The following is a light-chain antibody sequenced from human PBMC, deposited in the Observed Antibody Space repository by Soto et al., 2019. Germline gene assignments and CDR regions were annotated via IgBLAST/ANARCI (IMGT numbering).Light chain of an antibody. CDR2: GAS. J-gene: IGKJ5*01. CDR3: QQFGSSPPIT. CDR1: RSVNSNY. V-gene: IGKV3-20*01. Sequence: EIVLTQSPGTLSLSPGERATLSCRASRSVNSNYLAWYQQKTGQAPRLLIYGASSRATGIPDRFSGRGSGTDFTLTIRRLEPEDFAVYYCQQFGSSPPITFGQGTRLEIK.